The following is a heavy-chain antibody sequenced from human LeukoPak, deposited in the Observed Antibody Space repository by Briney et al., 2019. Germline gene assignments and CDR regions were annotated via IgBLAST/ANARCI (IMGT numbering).Heavy chain of an antibody. CDR2: INPIGGTT. CDR1: GYTFTSYY. CDR3: ARQQGLQILNFDY. D-gene: IGHD4-11*01. Sequence: ASVKVSCKASGYTFTSYYIHWVRQAPGQGLEWMGIINPIGGTTDYAQKFQGRVTMTRDTSTSTVYMELSSLRSEDTAVYYCARQQGLQILNFDYWGQGTLVTVSS. J-gene: IGHJ4*02. V-gene: IGHV1-46*01.